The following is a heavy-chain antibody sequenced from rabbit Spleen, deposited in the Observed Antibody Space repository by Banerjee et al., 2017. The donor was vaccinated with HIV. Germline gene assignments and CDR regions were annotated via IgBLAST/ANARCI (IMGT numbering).Heavy chain of an antibody. Sequence: QSLEESGGDVVKPGASLTLTCTASGFTLSSYWICWVRQAPGKGLEWIACIYTGSAGSTYYASWAKGRFTISKTSSTTVTLQMTSLTAADTATYFCARFYAGYGDFGYAAMWGPGTLVTVS. CDR2: IYTGSAGST. CDR1: GFTLSSYW. CDR3: ARFYAGYGDFGYAAM. J-gene: IGHJ6*01. V-gene: IGHV1S40*01. D-gene: IGHD7-1*01.